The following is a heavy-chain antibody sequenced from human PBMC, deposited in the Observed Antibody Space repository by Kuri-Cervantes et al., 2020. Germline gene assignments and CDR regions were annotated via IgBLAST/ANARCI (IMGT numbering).Heavy chain of an antibody. D-gene: IGHD4-17*01. J-gene: IGHJ3*02. CDR3: ARDSTRSYGDLRRGAFDI. CDR2: IIPIFGTA. V-gene: IGHV1-69*13. Sequence: SVKVSCKASGGTFSSYAISWVRQAPGQGLEWMGGIIPIFGTANYAQKFQGRVTITADESTSTAYMELSSLRSEDTAVYYCARDSTRSYGDLRRGAFDIWGQGTMVTVSS. CDR1: GGTFSSYA.